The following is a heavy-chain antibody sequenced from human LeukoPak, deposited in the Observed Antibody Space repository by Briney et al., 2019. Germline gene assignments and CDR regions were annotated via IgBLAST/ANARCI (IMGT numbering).Heavy chain of an antibody. V-gene: IGHV1-18*01. CDR3: ARERKGYSSGWSGNAFDI. Sequence: ASVKVSCKASGYTFTSYGISWVRQAPGQGLEWMGWISAYNGNTNYAQKLQGRVTKTTDTSTSTAYMELRSLRSDDTAVYYCARERKGYSSGWSGNAFDIWGQGTMVTVSS. CDR2: ISAYNGNT. D-gene: IGHD6-19*01. CDR1: GYTFTSYG. J-gene: IGHJ3*02.